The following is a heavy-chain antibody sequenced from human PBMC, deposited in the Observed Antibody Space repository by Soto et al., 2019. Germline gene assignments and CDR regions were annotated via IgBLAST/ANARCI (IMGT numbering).Heavy chain of an antibody. V-gene: IGHV1-3*01. CDR1: GYTFTSYA. CDR3: ARGPGSVLPFDY. CDR2: INAGNGNT. J-gene: IGHJ4*02. Sequence: QVQLVQSGAEVKKPGASVKVSCKASGYTFTSYAMHWVRQAPGQRLEWMGWINAGNGNTKYSQKFQGRVTITRDTSASTAYMELSSLRSEDTAVCYCARGPGSVLPFDYWGQGTLVTVSS. D-gene: IGHD6-6*01.